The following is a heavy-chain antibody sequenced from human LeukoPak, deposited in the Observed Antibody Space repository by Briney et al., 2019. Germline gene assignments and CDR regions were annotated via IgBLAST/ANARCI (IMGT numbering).Heavy chain of an antibody. Sequence: ASVKVSCKASGYTFTSYDISWVRQAPGQGLEWMGRIIPIFGTANYAQKFQGRVTITTGESTSTAYMELSSLRSEDTAVYYCARDQTRYYYDSSGYHNWFDPWGQGTLVTVSS. J-gene: IGHJ5*02. V-gene: IGHV1-69*05. D-gene: IGHD3-22*01. CDR3: ARDQTRYYYDSSGYHNWFDP. CDR1: GYTFTSYD. CDR2: IIPIFGTA.